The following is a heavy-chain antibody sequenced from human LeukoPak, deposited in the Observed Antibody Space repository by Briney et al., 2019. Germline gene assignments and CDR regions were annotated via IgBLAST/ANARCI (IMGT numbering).Heavy chain of an antibody. CDR1: GFTFSSYA. Sequence: GESLRLSCAASGFTFSSYAMSWVRQAPGKGLEWVSSISSSSSYIYYADSVKGRFTISRDNAKNSLYLQMNSLRAEDTAVYYCATHTLNTEGGWGDWAQGPLATVSS. J-gene: IGHJ4*02. D-gene: IGHD3-10*01. V-gene: IGHV3-21*01. CDR2: ISSSSSYI. CDR3: ATHTLNTEGGWGD.